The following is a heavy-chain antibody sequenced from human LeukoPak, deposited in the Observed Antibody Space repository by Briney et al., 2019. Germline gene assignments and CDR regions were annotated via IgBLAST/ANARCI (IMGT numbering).Heavy chain of an antibody. J-gene: IGHJ5*02. CDR1: GGSFSGYY. V-gene: IGHV4-34*01. CDR2: INHSGST. CDR3: ARRGSTDWFDP. Sequence: PSETLSLTCAVYGGSFSGYYWSWIRQPPGKGLEWIGEINHSGSTNYNPSLKSRVTISVDTSENQFSLKLSSVTAADTAVYYCARRGSTDWFDPWGQGTLVTVSS. D-gene: IGHD1-1*01.